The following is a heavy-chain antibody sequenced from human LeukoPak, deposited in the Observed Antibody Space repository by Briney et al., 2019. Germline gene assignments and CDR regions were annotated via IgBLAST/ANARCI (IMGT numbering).Heavy chain of an antibody. CDR3: ARVYSSGWNRLDY. V-gene: IGHV3-30*14. CDR2: ISYDGSNK. CDR1: GFTFSSYA. Sequence: GRSLRLSCAASGFTFSSYAMHWVRQAPGKGLEWVAVISYDGSNKYYADSVKGRFTISRDNSRNTLYLQMNSLRAEDTAVYYCARVYSSGWNRLDYWGQGTLVTVSS. D-gene: IGHD6-19*01. J-gene: IGHJ4*02.